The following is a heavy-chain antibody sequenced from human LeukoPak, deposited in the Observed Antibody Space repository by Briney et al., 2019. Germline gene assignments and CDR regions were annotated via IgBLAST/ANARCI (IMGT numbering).Heavy chain of an antibody. J-gene: IGHJ4*02. D-gene: IGHD3-22*01. V-gene: IGHV1-18*01. Sequence: ASVKVSCKASGYTFTSYGISWVRQAPGQGLEWMGWISAYNGNTNYAQKLQGRVTMTTDTSTSTAYMELRSLRSDDTAVYYCARDYRYDSSPYYFDYWGQGTLVTVSS. CDR2: ISAYNGNT. CDR1: GYTFTSYG. CDR3: ARDYRYDSSPYYFDY.